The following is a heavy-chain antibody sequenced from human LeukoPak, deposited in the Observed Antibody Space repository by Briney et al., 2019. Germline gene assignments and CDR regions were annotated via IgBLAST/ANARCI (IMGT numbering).Heavy chain of an antibody. D-gene: IGHD6-19*01. V-gene: IGHV3-30-3*01. Sequence: GGSLRLSCAASGFTFSSYAMHWVRQAPGKGLEWVVVISYDGSNKYYADSVKGRFTISRDNSKNTLYLQMNSLRAEDTAAYYCARGIAVAGYLDYWGQGTLVTVSS. CDR3: ARGIAVAGYLDY. J-gene: IGHJ4*02. CDR2: ISYDGSNK. CDR1: GFTFSSYA.